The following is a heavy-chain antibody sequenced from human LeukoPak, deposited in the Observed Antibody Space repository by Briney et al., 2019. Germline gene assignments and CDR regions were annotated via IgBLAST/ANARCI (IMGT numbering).Heavy chain of an antibody. CDR1: GFTVSSYE. D-gene: IGHD2-2*01. CDR3: ARDKHVECSSTSCYAGEYYYYGMDV. J-gene: IGHJ6*02. CDR2: ISSSGSTI. Sequence: GGSLRLSCPPSGFTVSSYEMNWVRQAPGKGLEWVSFISSSGSTIYYADSVKSRFTIYRDNAKNSLYLQMNSLRAEDTAVYYCARDKHVECSSTSCYAGEYYYYGMDVWGQGTTVTVSS. V-gene: IGHV3-48*03.